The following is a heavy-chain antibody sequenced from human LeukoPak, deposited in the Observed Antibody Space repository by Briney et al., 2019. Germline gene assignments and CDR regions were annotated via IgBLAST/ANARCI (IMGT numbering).Heavy chain of an antibody. CDR3: ALSTTVTTFDY. J-gene: IGHJ4*02. Sequence: GASVKVFCKASSYTFTSYGISWVRQAPGQGLEWMGWISAYNGNTNYAQKLQGRVTMTTDTSTSTAYMELRSLRSDDTAVYYCALSTTVTTFDYWGQGTLVTVSS. V-gene: IGHV1-18*01. D-gene: IGHD4-17*01. CDR2: ISAYNGNT. CDR1: SYTFTSYG.